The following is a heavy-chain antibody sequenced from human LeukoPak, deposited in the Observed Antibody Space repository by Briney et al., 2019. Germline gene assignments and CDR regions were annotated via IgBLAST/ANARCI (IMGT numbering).Heavy chain of an antibody. CDR2: INPSGGST. CDR3: AREGAVLYCDPNYFDY. V-gene: IGHV1-46*01. D-gene: IGHD2-8*02. Sequence: ASVKVSCKASGYTFTSYYMHWVRQAPGQGLEWMGIINPSGGSTSYAQKFQGRVTMTRDTSTSTVYMELSSLRSEDTAVYYCAREGAVLYCDPNYFDYWGQGTLVTVSS. J-gene: IGHJ4*02. CDR1: GYTFTSYY.